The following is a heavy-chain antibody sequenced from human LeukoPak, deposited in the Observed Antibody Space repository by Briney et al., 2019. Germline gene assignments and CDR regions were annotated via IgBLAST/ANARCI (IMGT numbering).Heavy chain of an antibody. D-gene: IGHD6-13*01. Sequence: SETLSLTCNVSGASISSYYWSWIRQPPGEGLEWIGYFYHSGGTNYNPSLKSRATISIDTSKNEVFLKLRSVTAADTAVYYCARGASSSWYSLWKFWGQGTLVTVSS. V-gene: IGHV4-59*01. J-gene: IGHJ4*02. CDR1: GASISSYY. CDR2: FYHSGGT. CDR3: ARGASSSWYSLWKF.